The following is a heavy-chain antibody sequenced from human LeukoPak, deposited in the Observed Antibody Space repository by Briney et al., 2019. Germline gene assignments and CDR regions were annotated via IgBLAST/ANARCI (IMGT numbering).Heavy chain of an antibody. Sequence: ASVTVSYKASGYTFTSYDINWVRQAPGQGLEWMGWMNPKRGNTGNAQKFQGRVTMTRNTSISTAYMELSSLRSEDTAVYYCAREGGYSYGHYSYYNYGMDVWGQGTTVTVSS. J-gene: IGHJ6*02. V-gene: IGHV1-8*01. D-gene: IGHD5-18*01. CDR3: AREGGYSYGHYSYYNYGMDV. CDR1: GYTFTSYD. CDR2: MNPKRGNT.